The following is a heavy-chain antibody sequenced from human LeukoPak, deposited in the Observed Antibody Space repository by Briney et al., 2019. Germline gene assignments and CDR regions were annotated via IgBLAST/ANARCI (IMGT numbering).Heavy chain of an antibody. CDR2: ISSGGSTI. J-gene: IGHJ6*02. V-gene: IGHV3-48*03. CDR3: ARDSLDTAMVYYYGMDV. CDR1: GFTFSSYE. D-gene: IGHD5-18*01. Sequence: GGSLRLSCAASGFTFSSYEMNWVRQAPGKGLEWVSYISSGGSTIYYADSVKGRFTISRDNAKNSLYLQMNSLRAEDTAVYYCARDSLDTAMVYYYGMDVWGQGTTVTVSS.